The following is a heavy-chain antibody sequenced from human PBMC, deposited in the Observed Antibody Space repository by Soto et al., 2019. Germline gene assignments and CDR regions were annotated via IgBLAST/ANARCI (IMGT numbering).Heavy chain of an antibody. D-gene: IGHD3-3*01. CDR2: INHSGST. V-gene: IGHV4-34*01. CDR3: ARGRFGAEIIPYKFYTMDV. J-gene: IGHJ6*02. Sequence: QVHLQQWGAGPLKPSETLSLTCAVSGGSFSDYYWSWIRQSPGKGLQWIGEINHSGSTKYSPALKSRITMSVDTSKKQSSLKLSFGTAADTAVYYCARGRFGAEIIPYKFYTMDVWGQGTTVTVSS. CDR1: GGSFSDYY.